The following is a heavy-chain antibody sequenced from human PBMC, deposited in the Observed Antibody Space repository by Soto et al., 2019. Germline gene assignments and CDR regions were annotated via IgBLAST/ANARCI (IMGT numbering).Heavy chain of an antibody. Sequence: QVPLQQSGPGLVKPSQTLSLTCAISGDSVSSNSAAWNWIRQSPSRGLEWLGRTYYRSKWYNDYAVSVKSRITINPDTSKNQFSLQLNSVTPEDTAVYYCARDRQIVVVVAATFGWFDPWGQGTLVTVSS. J-gene: IGHJ5*02. CDR1: GDSVSSNSAA. CDR3: ARDRQIVVVVAATFGWFDP. D-gene: IGHD2-15*01. CDR2: TYYRSKWYN. V-gene: IGHV6-1*01.